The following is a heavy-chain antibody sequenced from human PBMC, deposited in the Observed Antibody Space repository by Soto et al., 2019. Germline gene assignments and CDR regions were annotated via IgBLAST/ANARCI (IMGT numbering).Heavy chain of an antibody. D-gene: IGHD4-17*01. V-gene: IGHV3-30*18. J-gene: IGHJ4*02. CDR1: GFTFSDFG. CDR2: VSHDGSHD. CDR3: AKDRVGDGDYHNYFDF. Sequence: QVHLVESGGGVVQPGRSLRLSCAASGFTFSDFGIHWVRQAPGKGLEWVAVVSHDGSHDYYADSVKGRFTISRDNSKNTLYLQMDSLRPEDTAVYYCAKDRVGDGDYHNYFDFWGQGTLVTVSS.